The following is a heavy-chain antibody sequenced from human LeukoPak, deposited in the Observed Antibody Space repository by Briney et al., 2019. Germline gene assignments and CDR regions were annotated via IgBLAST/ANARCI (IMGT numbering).Heavy chain of an antibody. CDR3: AKVPPDYYYMDV. CDR2: ISGDGDST. Sequence: AGGSLRLSCAASGFTFDEYAMHWVRQAPGKGLEWVSLISGDGDSTYYADSVKGRFTISRDNSKNSLYLQMNSLRTEDTVLYYCAKVPPDYYYMDVWGKGTTVTVSS. CDR1: GFTFDEYA. J-gene: IGHJ6*03. V-gene: IGHV3-43*02.